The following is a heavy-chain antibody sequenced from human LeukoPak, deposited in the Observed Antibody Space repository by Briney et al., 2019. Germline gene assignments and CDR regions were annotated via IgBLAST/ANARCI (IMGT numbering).Heavy chain of an antibody. CDR2: IRSDGGIK. V-gene: IGHV3-30*02. Sequence: GGSLRLSCAASGFTFDDYAMPWVRQAPGKGLEWVAFIRSDGGIKSYADSVKGRFTISRDNSKNTLYLQVNSLRAEDTAVYFCAKDVPAAYFDYWGQGTLVTVSS. J-gene: IGHJ4*02. CDR3: AKDVPAAYFDY. D-gene: IGHD2-2*01. CDR1: GFTFDDYA.